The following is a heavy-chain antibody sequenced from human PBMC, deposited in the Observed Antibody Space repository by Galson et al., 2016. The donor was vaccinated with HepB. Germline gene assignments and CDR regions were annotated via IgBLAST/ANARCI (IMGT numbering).Heavy chain of an antibody. CDR1: GFTLINYA. CDR3: VKGGYYDRKGFDY. J-gene: IGHJ4*02. Sequence: SLRLSCAASGFTLINYAMHWVRQAPGKGLEYVSTISTNGGYTNYADSVKGRFTISRDNSKNTLYLQMSSLRPEDTAVYYYVKGGYYDRKGFDYWGQGTLVTVSS. V-gene: IGHV3-64D*06. CDR2: ISTNGGYT. D-gene: IGHD3-22*01.